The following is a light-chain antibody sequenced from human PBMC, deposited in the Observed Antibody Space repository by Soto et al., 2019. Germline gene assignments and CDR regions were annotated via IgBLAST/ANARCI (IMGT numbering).Light chain of an antibody. CDR1: QSISNN. V-gene: IGKV3-15*01. Sequence: EIVLTQSPATLSLSPGERATLSCRASQSISNNLAWYQQKRGQAPRLLIYRASTRATGIPARFSGSGSGTEFTLTVSSLQSEDFELYYCQQYNNWPLTFGGGAKVEIK. CDR2: RAS. J-gene: IGKJ4*01. CDR3: QQYNNWPLT.